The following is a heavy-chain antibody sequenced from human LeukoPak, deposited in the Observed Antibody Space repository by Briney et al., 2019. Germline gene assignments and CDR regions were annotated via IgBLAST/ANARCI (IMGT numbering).Heavy chain of an antibody. J-gene: IGHJ6*03. D-gene: IGHD3-3*01. CDR3: ARGTIFGGYYMDA. V-gene: IGHV3-64*01. CDR1: GFTFSNFA. CDR2: ITSNGGST. Sequence: GGSLTLSCAASGFTFSNFAMHWVRQAPGKGLEFVSAITSNGGSTYYANSVKGRFTISRDNSKNTLYLQMGSLRAEDTAVYYCARGTIFGGYYMDAWGKGTTVTVSS.